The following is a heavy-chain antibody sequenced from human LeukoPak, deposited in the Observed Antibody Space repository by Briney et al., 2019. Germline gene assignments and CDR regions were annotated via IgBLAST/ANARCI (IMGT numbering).Heavy chain of an antibody. J-gene: IGHJ4*02. CDR1: GFTFSSYS. Sequence: GGSLRLSCAASGFTFSSYSMNWVRQAPGKGLEWVSSISSSSSYIYYADSVKGRFTISGDNAKNSLYLQMNSLRAEDTAVYYCARDLAAAGTPPPYWGQGTLVTVSS. V-gene: IGHV3-21*01. D-gene: IGHD6-13*01. CDR3: ARDLAAAGTPPPY. CDR2: ISSSSSYI.